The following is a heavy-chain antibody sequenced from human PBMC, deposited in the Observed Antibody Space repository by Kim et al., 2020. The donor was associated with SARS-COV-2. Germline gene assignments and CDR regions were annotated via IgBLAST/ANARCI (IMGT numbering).Heavy chain of an antibody. J-gene: IGHJ5*02. CDR1: GGSISGYC. D-gene: IGHD1-26*01. Sequence: SETLSLTCTVSGGSISGYCWSWIRQIPGKGLEWIGYIHYSGSATYHPSLTNRVSMSVDTSRKKLSLTLTTVTAADTAFFYCSRQHSRQWEEFYPWGKGT. CDR2: IHYSGSA. CDR3: SRQHSRQWEEFYP. V-gene: IGHV4-59*08.